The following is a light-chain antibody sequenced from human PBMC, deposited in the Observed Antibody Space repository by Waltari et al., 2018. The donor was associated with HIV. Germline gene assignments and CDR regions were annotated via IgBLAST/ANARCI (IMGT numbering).Light chain of an antibody. J-gene: IGLJ2*01. CDR3: ASYTADDTIL. CDR2: EVD. V-gene: IGLV2-14*01. CDR1: DRDVGFYHF. Sequence: SDLTQPASLSGFLGQSITISCPGGDRDVGFYHFISWYQQQPGKVPKLFLYEVDTRPSGIPGRFSGSKSGNTASLTISGLQIEDEGLYFCASYTADDTILFGGGTTVTVL.